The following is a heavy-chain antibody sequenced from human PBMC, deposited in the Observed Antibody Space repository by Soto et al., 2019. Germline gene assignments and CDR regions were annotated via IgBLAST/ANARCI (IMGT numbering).Heavy chain of an antibody. D-gene: IGHD6-19*01. V-gene: IGHV3-73*01. CDR1: GFIFSDSA. J-gene: IGHJ4*02. CDR3: TSTSGWYFEH. CDR2: VRSKGNKYAT. Sequence: VQLAESGGGLVQPGGSLKLSCAASGFIFSDSAMHWVRQVSGKGLEWVGRVRSKGNKYATGYAASVKGRFTISRDDSENTAYLQMNSLRTEDTAVYYCTSTSGWYFEHWGQGIPVTVSS.